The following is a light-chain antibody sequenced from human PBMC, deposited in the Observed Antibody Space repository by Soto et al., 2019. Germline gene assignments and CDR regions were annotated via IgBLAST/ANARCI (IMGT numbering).Light chain of an antibody. CDR3: LRLTTRLPIT. CDR2: DAS. V-gene: IGKV3-11*01. CDR1: QSVSRY. Sequence: EIVVTQTRANLCLSAGERRTLSCRASQSVSRYLAWYQQKPGQAPRLLIYDASNRATGIPARFSGSGSGTDLTLSICSLGLPDFPVYYSLRLTTRLPITFPQGTRVEIK. J-gene: IGKJ5*01.